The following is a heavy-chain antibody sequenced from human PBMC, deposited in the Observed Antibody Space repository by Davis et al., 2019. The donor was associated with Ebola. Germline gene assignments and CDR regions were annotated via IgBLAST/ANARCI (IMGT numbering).Heavy chain of an antibody. J-gene: IGHJ4*02. CDR2: IYHSGST. V-gene: IGHV4-39*01. CDR1: GGSFYY. Sequence: GSLRLSCTVSGGSFYYWGWLRQPPGKGLEWIGSIYHSGSTYYNPSLKSRVTISVDTSKNQFSLKLSSVTAADTATYYCAGLRLVSFFAYWGQGALVTVSS. CDR3: AGLRLVSFFAY. D-gene: IGHD6-6*01.